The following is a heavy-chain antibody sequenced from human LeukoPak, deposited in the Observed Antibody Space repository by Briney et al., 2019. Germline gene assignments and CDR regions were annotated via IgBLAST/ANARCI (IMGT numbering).Heavy chain of an antibody. Sequence: GGSLRLSCAASGFTFSSYWMHWVRQAPGKGLEWVSAISGSGGSTYYADSVKGRFTISRDNSKNTLYLQMSSLRAEDTAVYYCARMTYYDSSGYYLNYWGQGTLVTVSS. J-gene: IGHJ4*02. V-gene: IGHV3-23*01. CDR3: ARMTYYDSSGYYLNY. D-gene: IGHD3-22*01. CDR1: GFTFSSYW. CDR2: ISGSGGST.